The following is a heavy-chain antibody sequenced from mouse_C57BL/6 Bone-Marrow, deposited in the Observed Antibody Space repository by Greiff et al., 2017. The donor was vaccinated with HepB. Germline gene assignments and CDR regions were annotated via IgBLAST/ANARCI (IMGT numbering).Heavy chain of an antibody. CDR3: ARHERGYYSNPWYFDV. D-gene: IGHD2-5*01. CDR1: GYTFTEYT. CDR2: FYPGSGSI. Sequence: VQRVESGAELVKPGASVKLSCKASGYTFTEYTIHWVKQRSGQGLEWIGWFYPGSGSIKYNEKFKDKATLTADKSSSTVYMELSRLTSEDSAVYFCARHERGYYSNPWYFDVWGTGTTVTVSS. J-gene: IGHJ1*03. V-gene: IGHV1-62-2*01.